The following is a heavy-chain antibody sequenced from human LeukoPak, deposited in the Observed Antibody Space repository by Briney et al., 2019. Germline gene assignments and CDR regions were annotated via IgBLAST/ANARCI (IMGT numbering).Heavy chain of an antibody. V-gene: IGHV1-2*06. CDR1: GYTFTGYY. D-gene: IGHD3-22*01. CDR2: LNPNSGVT. J-gene: IGHJ4*02. Sequence: GASVKVSCKASGYTFTGYYMHWVRQAPGQGLEWMGRLNPNSGVTNFAQRFQGRVTMTRDTSISTAYMELSSLRSDDTAVYYCARAVVSSGSNGAPSHYWGQGTLVTVSS. CDR3: ARAVVSSGSNGAPSHY.